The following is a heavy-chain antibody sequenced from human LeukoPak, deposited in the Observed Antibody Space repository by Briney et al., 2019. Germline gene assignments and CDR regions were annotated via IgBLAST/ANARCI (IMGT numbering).Heavy chain of an antibody. CDR1: GFTFNTYS. Sequence: PGGSLRLSCVASGFTFNTYSMNWVRQAPGKGLVWVSRIKSDGSTRYADSVKGRFTISRDNAKNTVSLQMTSLRAEDTGVYYCARAPSEIGGYYPEYFRHWGQGTLVIVSS. V-gene: IGHV3-74*01. CDR2: IKSDGST. D-gene: IGHD3-22*01. J-gene: IGHJ1*01. CDR3: ARAPSEIGGYYPEYFRH.